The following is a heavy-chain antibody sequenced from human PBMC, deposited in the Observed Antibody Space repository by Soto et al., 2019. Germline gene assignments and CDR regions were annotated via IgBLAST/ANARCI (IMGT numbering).Heavy chain of an antibody. CDR1: GYSISSSNW. D-gene: IGHD3-10*01. J-gene: IGHJ4*02. V-gene: IGHV4-28*01. CDR3: ASMGYHYGSGSYPLDY. CDR2: IYYSGTT. Sequence: PSETLSLTCAVSGYSISSSNWWGWIRQPPGKGLEWIGYIYYSGTTYYNPSLKSRVTMSVDTSKNQFSLKLTSVTAVDTAVYYCASMGYHYGSGSYPLDYWGQGTLVTVSS.